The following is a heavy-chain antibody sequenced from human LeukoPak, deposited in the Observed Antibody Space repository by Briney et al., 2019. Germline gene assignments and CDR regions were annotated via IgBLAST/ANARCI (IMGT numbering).Heavy chain of an antibody. Sequence: GGSLRLSCTASGFPFNEYSMNWVRQAPGKGLEWIAYIGIDSGNTWYADPVKGRFTISADSAKNSVSLQMSSLRVEDTAVYYCARDHNYAFDNWGQGTLVSVSS. V-gene: IGHV3-48*04. CDR1: GFPFNEYS. CDR2: IGIDSGNT. D-gene: IGHD1-1*01. J-gene: IGHJ4*02. CDR3: ARDHNYAFDN.